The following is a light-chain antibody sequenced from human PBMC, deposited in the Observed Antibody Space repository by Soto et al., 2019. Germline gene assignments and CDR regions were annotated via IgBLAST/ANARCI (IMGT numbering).Light chain of an antibody. CDR3: QQLNSYPIT. V-gene: IGKV1-9*01. CDR1: QGISSY. Sequence: IQVTQSPSSLSASVGDRVTITCRASQGISSYLAWYQQKPGKAPKLLIYAASTLQSGVPSRFSGSGSGTDFTLTINSLQPEDFATYYCQQLNSYPITFGQGTRLEIK. J-gene: IGKJ5*01. CDR2: AAS.